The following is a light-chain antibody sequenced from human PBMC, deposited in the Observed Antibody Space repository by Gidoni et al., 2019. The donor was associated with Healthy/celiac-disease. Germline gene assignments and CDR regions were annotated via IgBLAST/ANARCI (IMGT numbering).Light chain of an antibody. CDR2: YVS. J-gene: IGLJ3*02. CDR1: SSDVCGNNF. Sequence: QSALTQPASVSGSPGQSITISCTGTSSDVCGNNFVAWYQQHPGKAPKLIIYYVSYRPSGVSNRFSGSKSGNTASLTISGLQAEYEADYYCNSYTTSSTLLFGGGTKLTVL. V-gene: IGLV2-14*03. CDR3: NSYTTSSTLL.